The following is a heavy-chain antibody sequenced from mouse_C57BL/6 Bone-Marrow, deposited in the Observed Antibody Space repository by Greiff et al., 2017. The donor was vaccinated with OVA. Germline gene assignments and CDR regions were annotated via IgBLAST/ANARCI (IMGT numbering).Heavy chain of an antibody. D-gene: IGHD1-1*01. V-gene: IGHV1-18*01. CDR2: INPNNGGT. CDR1: GYTFTDYN. Sequence: EVQLQQSGPELVKPGASVKIPCKASGYTFTDYNMDWVKQSHGKSLEWIGDINPNNGGTIYNQKFKGKATLTVDKSSSTAYMELRSLTSEDTAVYYCARSFDYGSSYGAMDYWGQGTSVTVSS. J-gene: IGHJ4*01. CDR3: ARSFDYGSSYGAMDY.